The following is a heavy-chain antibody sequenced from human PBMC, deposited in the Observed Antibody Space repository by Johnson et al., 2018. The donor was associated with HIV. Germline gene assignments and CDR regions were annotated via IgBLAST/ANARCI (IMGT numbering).Heavy chain of an antibody. CDR2: IKSKTDGGTT. V-gene: IGHV3-15*01. J-gene: IGHJ3*02. D-gene: IGHD6-19*01. CDR1: GFTFSNAW. CDR3: ARRIAVSNWVDI. Sequence: VQLVESGGGLVKPGGSLRLSCAASGFTFSNAWMSWVRQAPGKGLEWVGRIKSKTDGGTTDYAAPVKGRFTISRDDSKNMLYLQMNSLRAEDTAVYYCARRIAVSNWVDIWGQGTMVTVSS.